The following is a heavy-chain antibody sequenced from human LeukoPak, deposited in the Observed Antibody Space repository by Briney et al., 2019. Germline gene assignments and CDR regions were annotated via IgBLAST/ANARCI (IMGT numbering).Heavy chain of an antibody. D-gene: IGHD3-10*01. Sequence: ASVKVSCKASGYTFTGYYMHWVRQAPGQGLEWVGLINPTGTWTLYAQNFQGRITLTRDMSTTTDYMELSSLTSEDTAVYYCARASKYGSSGLDYWGQGTLLTVSS. CDR1: GYTFTGYY. J-gene: IGHJ4*02. CDR2: INPTGTWT. CDR3: ARASKYGSSGLDY. V-gene: IGHV1-46*01.